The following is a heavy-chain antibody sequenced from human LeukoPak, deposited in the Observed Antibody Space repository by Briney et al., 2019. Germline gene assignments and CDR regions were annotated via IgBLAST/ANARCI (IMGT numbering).Heavy chain of an antibody. J-gene: IGHJ4*02. Sequence: ASVTVSCTASGGTFSSYAISWVRQAPGQGLEWMGWISAYNGNTNYAQKLQGRVTMTTDTSTSTAYMELRSLRSDDTAVYYCAAVPLDYGDPSSFDYWGQGTLVTVSS. V-gene: IGHV1-18*01. CDR2: ISAYNGNT. CDR3: AAVPLDYGDPSSFDY. CDR1: GGTFSSYA. D-gene: IGHD4-17*01.